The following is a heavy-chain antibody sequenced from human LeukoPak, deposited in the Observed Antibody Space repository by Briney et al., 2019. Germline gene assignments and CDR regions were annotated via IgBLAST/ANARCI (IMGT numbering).Heavy chain of an antibody. CDR1: GFTFSSYC. CDR3: VTTRLTNLEHAFDI. D-gene: IGHD1-1*01. V-gene: IGHV3-30*03. Sequence: GGSLRLSCAASGFTFSSYCMHWVRQAPGQGLEWVAVISYDGSNKYYADSVKGRFTISRDNSKNTLYLQMNSLRAEDTAVYYCVTTRLTNLEHAFDIWGQGTMVTVSS. J-gene: IGHJ3*02. CDR2: ISYDGSNK.